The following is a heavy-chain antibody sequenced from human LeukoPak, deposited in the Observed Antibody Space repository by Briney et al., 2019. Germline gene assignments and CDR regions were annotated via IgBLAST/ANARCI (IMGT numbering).Heavy chain of an antibody. CDR3: AREYRGVKGPYYYYYMDV. CDR2: ISPSGGST. J-gene: IGHJ6*03. CDR1: GYTFTSNY. D-gene: IGHD3-10*01. V-gene: IGHV1-46*01. Sequence: RASVKVSCKAFGYTFTSNYMHWVRQAPGQGPEWMGVISPSGGSTTYAQKFQGRVTLTRDMSTSTDYLELSSLRSDDTAVYYCAREYRGVKGPYYYYYMDVWGKGTTVTISS.